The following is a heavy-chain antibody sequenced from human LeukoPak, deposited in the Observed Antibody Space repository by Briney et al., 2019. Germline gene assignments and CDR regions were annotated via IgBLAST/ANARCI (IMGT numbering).Heavy chain of an antibody. J-gene: IGHJ4*02. D-gene: IGHD2-21*02. CDR3: ARFRTWGDKAFDY. Sequence: NPGGSLRLSCAASGFTFSSYSMDWVRQAPGKGLEWVSSISSSSSYVYYADSVKGRFTISRDSAKNSLYLQMNSLRAEDTAVYYCARFRTWGDKAFDYWGQGTLVTVSS. V-gene: IGHV3-21*01. CDR1: GFTFSSYS. CDR2: ISSSSSYV.